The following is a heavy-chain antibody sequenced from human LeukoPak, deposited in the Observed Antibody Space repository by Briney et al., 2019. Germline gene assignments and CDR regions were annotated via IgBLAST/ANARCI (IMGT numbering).Heavy chain of an antibody. V-gene: IGHV3-11*06. CDR3: ARFGGAAAAEDY. CDR2: IHSSSSYT. J-gene: IGHJ4*02. CDR1: GFTFSDYY. Sequence: PGGALRLSCAASGFTFSDYYMGWIRQAPGKGLEWVSYIHSSSSYTNYADSVKGRFTISRDNAKNSLYLQMNSLRAEDTAVYYCARFGGAAAAEDYWGQGTLVPVSS. D-gene: IGHD6-13*01.